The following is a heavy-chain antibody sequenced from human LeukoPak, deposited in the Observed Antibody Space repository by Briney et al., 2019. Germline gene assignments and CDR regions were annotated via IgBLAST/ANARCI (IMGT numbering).Heavy chain of an antibody. CDR1: GGSISSYY. V-gene: IGHV4-59*08. CDR3: ARQRQHYYDSKLALDY. Sequence: SETLSLTCTVSGGSISSYYWSWIRQPPGKGLEWIGYIYYSGSTNYNPSLKSRVTISVDTSKNQFSLKLSSVTAADTAVYCCARQRQHYYDSKLALDYWGQGTLVTVSS. D-gene: IGHD3-22*01. CDR2: IYYSGST. J-gene: IGHJ4*02.